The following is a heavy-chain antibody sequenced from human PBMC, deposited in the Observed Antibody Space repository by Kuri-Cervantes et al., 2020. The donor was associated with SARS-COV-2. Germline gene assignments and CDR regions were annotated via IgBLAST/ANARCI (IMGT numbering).Heavy chain of an antibody. CDR1: GFIFSTYG. V-gene: IGHV3-33*08. CDR3: VRSLYSSGYLYFDL. CDR2: IMPAGNNI. J-gene: IGHJ4*02. D-gene: IGHD3-22*01. Sequence: GGSLRLSCVASGFIFSTYGMHWVRQAPGKGLEWVAVIMPAGNNIYYVDSVKGRFTISRDNSRNTLYPQMNSLRADDTAVYYCVRSLYSSGYLYFDLWGQGTLVTVSS.